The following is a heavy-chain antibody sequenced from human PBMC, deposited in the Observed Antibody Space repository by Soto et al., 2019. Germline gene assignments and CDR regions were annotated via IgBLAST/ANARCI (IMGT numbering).Heavy chain of an antibody. Sequence: GGSLRLAWAASGFTFSNSWRSWVRQAPGKGLEWVGRIKSKTDGGTTDYAAPVKGRFTISRDDSKNTLYLQMNSLKTEDTAVYYCTSVLRYFDWSDYWGQGTLVA. V-gene: IGHV3-15*01. D-gene: IGHD3-9*01. CDR2: IKSKTDGGTT. J-gene: IGHJ4*02. CDR3: TSVLRYFDWSDY. CDR1: GFTFSNSW.